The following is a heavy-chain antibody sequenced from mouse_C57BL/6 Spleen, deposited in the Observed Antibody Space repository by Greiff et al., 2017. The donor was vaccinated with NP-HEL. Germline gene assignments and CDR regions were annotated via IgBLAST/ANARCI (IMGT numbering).Heavy chain of an antibody. CDR3: TPNYYGSSYVGY. Sequence: EVMLVESGAELVRPGASVKLSCTASGFNIKDDYMHWVKQRPEQGLEWIGWIDPENGDTEYASKFQGKATITADTSSNSAYLQLSSLTSEDTAVYYCTPNYYGSSYVGYWGQGTTLTVSS. V-gene: IGHV14-4*01. CDR2: IDPENGDT. CDR1: GFNIKDDY. J-gene: IGHJ2*01. D-gene: IGHD1-1*01.